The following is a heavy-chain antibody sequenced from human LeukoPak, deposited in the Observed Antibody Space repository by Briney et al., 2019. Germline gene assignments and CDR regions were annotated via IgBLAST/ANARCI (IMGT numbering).Heavy chain of an antibody. CDR2: IYKDGST. CDR1: GFTISDNY. CDR3: AKGGITSPGLSN. J-gene: IGHJ4*02. D-gene: IGHD1-14*01. V-gene: IGHV3-53*01. Sequence: QPGGSLRLSCGVSGFTISDNYMTWVRQAPGKGLAWVSVIYKDGSTYYADSVKGRFTISRDNSKNTLYVQMNSLRADDTAVYYCAKGGITSPGLSNWGQGTLVTVSS.